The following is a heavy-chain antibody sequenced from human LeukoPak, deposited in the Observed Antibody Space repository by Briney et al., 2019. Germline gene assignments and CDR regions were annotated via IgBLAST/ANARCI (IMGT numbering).Heavy chain of an antibody. CDR3: AKVRGVRGVYYFDY. CDR2: IYSGGST. D-gene: IGHD3-10*01. Sequence: GGSLRLSCAASGFTVSSNYMSWVRQAPGKGLEWVSVIYSGGSTYYADSVKGRFTISRDNSKNTLYLQMNSLRAEDTAVYYCAKVRGVRGVYYFDYWGQGTLVTVSS. J-gene: IGHJ4*02. CDR1: GFTVSSNY. V-gene: IGHV3-53*01.